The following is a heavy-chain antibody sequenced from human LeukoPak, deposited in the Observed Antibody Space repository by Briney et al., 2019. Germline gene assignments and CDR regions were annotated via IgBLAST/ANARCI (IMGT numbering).Heavy chain of an antibody. J-gene: IGHJ4*02. D-gene: IGHD5-24*01. Sequence: GGSLRLSCLASGFTFSRYAMHWVRQAPGKGLEWVALISYAGDNKQYADSVKGRFNISRDDYRNMLHLQIDSLRPEDTAVYYCARDRRLQLEFFEYWGQGILVTVTS. CDR1: GFTFSRYA. CDR3: ARDRRLQLEFFEY. CDR2: ISYAGDNK. V-gene: IGHV3-30-3*01.